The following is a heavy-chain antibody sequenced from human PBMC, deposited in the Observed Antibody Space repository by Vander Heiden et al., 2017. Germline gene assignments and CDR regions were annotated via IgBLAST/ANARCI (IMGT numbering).Heavy chain of an antibody. CDR2: IYYTGST. V-gene: IGHV4-39*01. Sequence: QVQLQESGPRLVKPSETLSLTCTVSGGSISSASYFWGWLRQPPGKGLEWIGTIYYTGSTYYNPSLKSRVTMSVDTSKNQFSLKLSSVTAADTAIYYCARQPHYYDTSGYYLWGQGTLVTVSS. D-gene: IGHD3-22*01. J-gene: IGHJ4*02. CDR1: GGSISSASYF. CDR3: ARQPHYYDTSGYYL.